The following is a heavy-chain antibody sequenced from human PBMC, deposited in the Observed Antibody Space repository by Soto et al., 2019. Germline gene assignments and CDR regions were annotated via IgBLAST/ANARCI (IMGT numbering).Heavy chain of an antibody. CDR2: IVVCSGNA. D-gene: IGHD3-3*01. CDR3: AADWAGVGGYYYYGMDV. CDR1: GYTFTSYA. J-gene: IGHJ6*02. V-gene: IGHV1-58*02. Sequence: GASVKVSCKASGYTFTSYAMHWVRQAPGQRLEWIGWIVVCSGNANYAQKFQERVTITRDMSTSTAYMELSSLRSEDTAVYYCAADWAGVGGYYYYGMDVWGQGTTVTVSS.